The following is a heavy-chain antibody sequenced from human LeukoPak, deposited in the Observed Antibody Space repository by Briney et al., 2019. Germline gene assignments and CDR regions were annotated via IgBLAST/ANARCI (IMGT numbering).Heavy chain of an antibody. D-gene: IGHD6-6*01. CDR2: ISGSGGST. CDR3: ARVGSSSNWFDP. V-gene: IGHV3-23*01. J-gene: IGHJ5*02. Sequence: GGSLRLSCAASGFTFSSYGMSWVRQAPGKGLEWVSAISGSGGSTYYADPVKGRFTISRDNSKNTLYLQMNSLRAEDTAVYYCARVGSSSNWFDPWGQGTLVTVSS. CDR1: GFTFSSYG.